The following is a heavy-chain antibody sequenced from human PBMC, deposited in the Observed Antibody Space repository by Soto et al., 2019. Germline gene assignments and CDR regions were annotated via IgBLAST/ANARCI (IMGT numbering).Heavy chain of an antibody. J-gene: IGHJ6*02. D-gene: IGHD1-26*01. Sequence: PEESLKISCKGSGYSFTSYWISWVRQMPWKGLEWMGRIDPSDSYTNYSPSFQGHVTISADKPISTAYLQWSSLKASDTAMYYCARHPVGATPYGMDVWGQGTTVTVSS. CDR2: IDPSDSYT. V-gene: IGHV5-10-1*01. CDR1: GYSFTSYW. CDR3: ARHPVGATPYGMDV.